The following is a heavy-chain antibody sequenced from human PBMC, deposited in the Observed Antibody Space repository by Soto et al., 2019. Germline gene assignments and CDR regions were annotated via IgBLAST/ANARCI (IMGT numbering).Heavy chain of an antibody. Sequence: QVQVVQSGAEVKKPGSSVTVSCKASGGTFGSFVISWVRQAPGQGLEWMGGIMPFYGSANYAQKFQGRVTITADDSTRTAFMELSSLRSEDTAIYYCAKDRRADWESYYYYAMDVWGQGTPVTVSS. CDR2: IMPFYGSA. J-gene: IGHJ6*02. CDR3: AKDRRADWESYYYYAMDV. D-gene: IGHD1-26*01. V-gene: IGHV1-69*01. CDR1: GGTFGSFV.